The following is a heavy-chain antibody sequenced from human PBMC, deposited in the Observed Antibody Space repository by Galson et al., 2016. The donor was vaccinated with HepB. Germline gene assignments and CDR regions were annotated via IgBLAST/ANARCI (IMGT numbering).Heavy chain of an antibody. Sequence: SLRLSCAAPGFTFSSYAMSWVRQAPGKGLEWVSAISGSGGSTYYADSVKGRFTISRDNSKNTLYLQMNSLRAEDTAVYYCAKDLGFLEWLFFDSYYYYGMDVWAKGPRSPSP. CDR2: ISGSGGST. V-gene: IGHV3-23*01. CDR3: AKDLGFLEWLFFDSYYYYGMDV. D-gene: IGHD3-3*01. CDR1: GFTFSSYA. J-gene: IGHJ6*02.